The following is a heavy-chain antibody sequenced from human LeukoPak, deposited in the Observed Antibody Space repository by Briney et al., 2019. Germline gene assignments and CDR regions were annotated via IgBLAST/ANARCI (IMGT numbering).Heavy chain of an antibody. CDR2: IRGGGGSS. CDR3: ARDPNGDYIGAFDM. V-gene: IGHV3-23*01. CDR1: GFTCSDNA. J-gene: IGHJ3*02. D-gene: IGHD4-17*01. Sequence: GGCLRLSCTASGFTCSDNAMMWVRQAPGKGPEWVSAIRGGGGSSFYADSVKGRLTISKDNSKYTLFLQMNSLRAEDTAVYYCARDPNGDYIGAFDMWGPGTMVTVSS.